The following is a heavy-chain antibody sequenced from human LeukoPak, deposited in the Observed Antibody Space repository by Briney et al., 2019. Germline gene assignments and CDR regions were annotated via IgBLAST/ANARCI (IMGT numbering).Heavy chain of an antibody. V-gene: IGHV3-30*18. J-gene: IGHJ6*02. Sequence: GGSLRLSCAASGFTFSSYGMHWVRQAPGKGLEWVAVISYDGSNKYYADSVKGRFTISRDNSKNTLYLQMNSLRAEDTAVYYCAKDSTAYYYGMDVWGQGTTVTVS. CDR1: GFTFSSYG. CDR3: AKDSTAYYYGMDV. D-gene: IGHD2-21*02. CDR2: ISYDGSNK.